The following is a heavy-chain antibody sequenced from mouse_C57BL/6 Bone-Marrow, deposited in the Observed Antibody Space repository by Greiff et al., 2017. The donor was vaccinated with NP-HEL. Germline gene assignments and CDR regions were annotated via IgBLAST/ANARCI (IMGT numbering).Heavy chain of an antibody. Sequence: VQLQQPGAELVKPGASVKLSCKASGYTFTSYWMHWVKQRPGQGLEWIGMIHPNSGSTNYNEKFKSKATLTVDKSSSTAYMQLSSLTSEDSAVYYCARNLTGHAMDYWGQGTSVTVSS. CDR3: ARNLTGHAMDY. J-gene: IGHJ4*01. D-gene: IGHD4-1*01. CDR2: IHPNSGST. V-gene: IGHV1-64*01. CDR1: GYTFTSYW.